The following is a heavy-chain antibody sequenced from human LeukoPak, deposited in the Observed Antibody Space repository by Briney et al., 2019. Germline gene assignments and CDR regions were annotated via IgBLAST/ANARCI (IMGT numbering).Heavy chain of an antibody. CDR3: ARDECLGELSFCQSDY. CDR1: GGSISSSSYN. CDR2: IYYSGNT. V-gene: IGHV4-39*01. J-gene: IGHJ4*02. Sequence: SETLSLTCSVSGGSISSSSYNWGWIRQPPGKGLEWIGTIYYSGNTYYNPSLKSRVTISVDTSKNQFSLKLSSVTAADTAVYYCARDECLGELSFCQSDYWGQGTLVTVSS. D-gene: IGHD3-16*02.